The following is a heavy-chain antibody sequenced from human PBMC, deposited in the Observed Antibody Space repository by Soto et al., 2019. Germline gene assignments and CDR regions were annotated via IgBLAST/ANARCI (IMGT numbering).Heavy chain of an antibody. CDR2: ISYDGSKR. CDR3: AKENYYDSSGYFRYFDY. V-gene: IGHV3-30*18. CDR1: LSMFSDFG. Sequence: GGSLRLSCEVSLSMFSDFGLDWVRQAPGKGLEWVAIISYDGSKRYYADSVKGRFTISRDNSKNTLYLQMNSLRPEDTAVYYCAKENYYDSSGYFRYFDYWGQGTLVTAPQ. J-gene: IGHJ4*02. D-gene: IGHD3-22*01.